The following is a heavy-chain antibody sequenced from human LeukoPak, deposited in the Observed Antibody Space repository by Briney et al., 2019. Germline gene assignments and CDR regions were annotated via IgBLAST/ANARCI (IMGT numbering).Heavy chain of an antibody. V-gene: IGHV4-59*12. CDR3: ARDAYDSSWYGSDTGVGYYYYYMDV. CDR2: IYYSGST. J-gene: IGHJ6*03. D-gene: IGHD6-13*01. CDR1: GGSISSYY. Sequence: ASETLSLTCTVSGGSISSYYWSWIRQPPGKGLEWIGYIYYSGSTNYNPSLKSRVTMSVDTSKNQFSLKLSSVTAADTAVYYCARDAYDSSWYGSDTGVGYYYYYMDVWGKGTTVTVSS.